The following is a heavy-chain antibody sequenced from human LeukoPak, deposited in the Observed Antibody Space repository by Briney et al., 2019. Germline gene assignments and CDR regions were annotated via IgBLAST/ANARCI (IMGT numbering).Heavy chain of an antibody. V-gene: IGHV3-21*01. Sequence: GGSLRVSYAASGFTFSNYNMNWVRQAPGKGLEWVSSIRSSTSYVHYADSVKGRFTISRDNAKNSLYLQMNSLRAEDTAVYYCARDSLTMIVGRQKRGLDYWGQGTLVTVSS. J-gene: IGHJ4*02. CDR1: GFTFSNYN. CDR2: IRSSTSYV. CDR3: ARDSLTMIVGRQKRGLDY. D-gene: IGHD3-22*01.